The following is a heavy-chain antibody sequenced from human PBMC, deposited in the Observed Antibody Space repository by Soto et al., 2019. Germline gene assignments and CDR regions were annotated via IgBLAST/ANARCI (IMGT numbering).Heavy chain of an antibody. CDR3: AHREGDDYVWGSYKDAFDV. CDR1: GFSLSSSGVG. Sequence: GPTLVNPTQTLTLTCTFSGFSLSSSGVGVGWIRQPPGKALEWLALIYGDDGERYTPSLKTRLTITKDTSKNQVVLTMTNVDPVDTATYYCAHREGDDYVWGSYKDAFDVWGQGTMVTVS. V-gene: IGHV2-5*02. J-gene: IGHJ3*01. D-gene: IGHD3-16*01. CDR2: IYGDDGE.